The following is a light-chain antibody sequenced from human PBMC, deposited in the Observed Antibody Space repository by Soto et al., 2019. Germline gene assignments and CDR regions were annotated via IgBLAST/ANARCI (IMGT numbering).Light chain of an antibody. CDR2: EVS. V-gene: IGLV2-14*01. CDR3: SSYSTTSTLVL. Sequence: QSALTQPASVSGSPGQSITISCTGSDSDVGDYNYVSWYQHHPGKAPKLIIFEVSNRPSGISNRFSGSKSGNAASLTISSLQAEDEADYYCSSYSTTSTLVLFGGGTKLTVL. CDR1: DSDVGDYNY. J-gene: IGLJ2*01.